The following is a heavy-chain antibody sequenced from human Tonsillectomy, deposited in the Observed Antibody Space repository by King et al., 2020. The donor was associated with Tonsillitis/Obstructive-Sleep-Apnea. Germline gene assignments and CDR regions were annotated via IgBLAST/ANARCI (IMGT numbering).Heavy chain of an antibody. J-gene: IGHJ3*02. CDR1: GYTFTSYY. Sequence: QLVQSGAEVKKPGASVKVSCKASGYTFTSYYMHWVRQAPGQGLEWMGIINPSGGSTSYAQKFQGRVTMTRDTSTSTVYMELSSLRSEDTAVYYCARVAGEGIAAATSAFDIWVQGTMVTVSS. V-gene: IGHV1-46*01. CDR3: ARVAGEGIAAATSAFDI. CDR2: INPSGGST. D-gene: IGHD6-13*01.